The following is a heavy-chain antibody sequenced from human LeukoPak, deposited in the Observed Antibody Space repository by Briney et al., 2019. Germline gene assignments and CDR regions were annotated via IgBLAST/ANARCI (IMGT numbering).Heavy chain of an antibody. CDR1: GYSFTSYW. V-gene: IGHV5-51*01. CDR2: IYPGDSDT. CDR3: ARVKSYSSSSNPYYFDY. J-gene: IGHJ4*02. D-gene: IGHD6-6*01. Sequence: GESLKISCKGSGYSFTSYWIGWVRQMPGKGLEWMGIIYPGDSDTRYSPSFQGQVTISADKSISTAYLQWSSLKASDTAMYYCARVKSYSSSSNPYYFDYWGQGTLVTVSS.